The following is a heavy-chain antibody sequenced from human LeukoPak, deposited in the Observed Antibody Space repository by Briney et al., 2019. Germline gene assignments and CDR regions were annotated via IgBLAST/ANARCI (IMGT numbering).Heavy chain of an antibody. Sequence: GRSLRLSCAASGFTFSTYAIHWVRQAPGKWLEWVAVIWYEGSEQYYADSVKGRFIISRDNSKRTSYLQMNSLRAEDTAVYYCAREGDSRWGELSPWGQGTLVTVSA. CDR1: GFTFSTYA. D-gene: IGHD3-16*02. J-gene: IGHJ1*01. CDR3: AREGDSRWGELSP. CDR2: IWYEGSEQ. V-gene: IGHV3-33*01.